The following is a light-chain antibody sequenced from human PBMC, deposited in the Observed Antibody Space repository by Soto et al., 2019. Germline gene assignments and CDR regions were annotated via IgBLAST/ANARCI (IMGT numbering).Light chain of an antibody. CDR1: QDITNS. CDR3: QQFNSYPIT. CDR2: TAS. V-gene: IGKV1-9*01. Sequence: DIQLTQSPSFLSASVGDRVTITCRASQDITNSLAWYHQKPGKTPKFLISTASTLKSGVPSRFSGTGSGTEFTLTISGLQPEDFATYYCQQFNSYPITFGQGTRLEI. J-gene: IGKJ5*01.